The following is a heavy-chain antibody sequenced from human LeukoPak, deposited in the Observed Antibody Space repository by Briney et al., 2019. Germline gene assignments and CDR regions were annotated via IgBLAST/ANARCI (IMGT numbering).Heavy chain of an antibody. Sequence: SETLSLTCTVSGGSISSDYWSWIRQPAGKGLEWIGRIYTSGSTNYNSSLKSRVTMSVDTSKNQFSLKLSSVTAADTAVYYCARGPYYQDSSGPLDSWGQGTLVTVSS. CDR1: GGSISSDY. J-gene: IGHJ4*02. D-gene: IGHD3-22*01. CDR3: ARGPYYQDSSGPLDS. CDR2: IYTSGST. V-gene: IGHV4-4*07.